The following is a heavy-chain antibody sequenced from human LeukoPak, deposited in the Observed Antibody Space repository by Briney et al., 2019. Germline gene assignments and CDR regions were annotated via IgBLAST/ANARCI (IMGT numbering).Heavy chain of an antibody. J-gene: IGHJ3*02. Sequence: SETLSLTCAVYGGSFSGYYWSWIRQPPGKGLEWIGEINHSGSTNYNPSLKSRVTISVDTSKNQFSLKLSSVTAADSAVYYCARGPDAFDIWGQGTMVTVSS. CDR1: GGSFSGYY. CDR3: ARGPDAFDI. V-gene: IGHV4-34*01. CDR2: INHSGST.